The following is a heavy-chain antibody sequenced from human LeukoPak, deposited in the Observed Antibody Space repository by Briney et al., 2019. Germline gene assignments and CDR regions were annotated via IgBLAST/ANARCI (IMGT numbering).Heavy chain of an antibody. Sequence: GASVKVSCKASGYTFTSYGISWVRQAPGQGLEWMGRISAYNGNTNYAQKLQGRVTMTTDTSTSTAYMELRSLRSDDTAVYYCASGPASAVGQNWFDPWGQGTLVTVSS. CDR2: ISAYNGNT. CDR1: GYTFTSYG. V-gene: IGHV1-18*01. J-gene: IGHJ5*02. CDR3: ASGPASAVGQNWFDP. D-gene: IGHD3-10*01.